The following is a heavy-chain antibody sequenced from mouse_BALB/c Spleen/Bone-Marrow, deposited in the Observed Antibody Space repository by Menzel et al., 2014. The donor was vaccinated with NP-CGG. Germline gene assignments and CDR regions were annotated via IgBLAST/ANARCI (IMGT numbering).Heavy chain of an antibody. Sequence: DVHLVESGPELVKPGASVKISCKTSGYTFTEYTMHWVRQSHGKSLEWIGGINPNNGGTSYNQKFKGKATLTVDKSSSTAYMELRSLTSEDSAVFYCARSNYFYAMDYWGQGTSVTVSS. CDR3: ARSNYFYAMDY. J-gene: IGHJ4*01. D-gene: IGHD2-5*01. V-gene: IGHV1-22*01. CDR1: GYTFTEYT. CDR2: INPNNGGT.